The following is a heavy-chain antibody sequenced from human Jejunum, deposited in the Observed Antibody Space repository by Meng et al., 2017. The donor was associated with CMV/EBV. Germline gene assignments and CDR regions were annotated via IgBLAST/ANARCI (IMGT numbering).Heavy chain of an antibody. V-gene: IGHV3-30*02. CDR3: AKDKGKMYFDY. Sequence: QGQVWGAGGGVVQPGGSLRLSCAVSGITFSNAGMRWVRQAPGKGLEWVAFIYSDGSNKYYADSVKGRFTISRDNSENTVYLQMNSLRPEDTAVYYCAKDKGKMYFDYWGQGTLVTVSS. D-gene: IGHD3-10*01. J-gene: IGHJ4*02. CDR2: IYSDGSNK. CDR1: GITFSNAG.